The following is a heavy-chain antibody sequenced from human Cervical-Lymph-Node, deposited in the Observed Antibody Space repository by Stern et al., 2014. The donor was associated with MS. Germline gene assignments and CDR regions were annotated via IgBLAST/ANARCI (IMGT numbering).Heavy chain of an antibody. V-gene: IGHV1-2*04. Sequence: VQLVESGAEVKKPGASVKVSCKASGYTFTGYYMHWVRQAPGPGLEWVGWTNPNRCGRNYAQKFEGWVTMTRDTSINTAYMELSRLRSDDTAVYYCARVPNTDRTASYGMDVWGQGTTVTVSS. CDR1: GYTFTGYY. J-gene: IGHJ6*02. CDR2: TNPNRCGR. D-gene: IGHD1/OR15-1a*01. CDR3: ARVPNTDRTASYGMDV.